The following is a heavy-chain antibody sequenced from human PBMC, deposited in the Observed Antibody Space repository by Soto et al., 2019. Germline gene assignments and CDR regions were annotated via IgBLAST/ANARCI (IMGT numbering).Heavy chain of an antibody. J-gene: IGHJ6*03. CDR3: ARARDQYYYYYYMGV. CDR2: MNPNSGNT. CDR1: GYTFTSYD. D-gene: IGHD2-2*01. Sequence: ASVKVSCKASGYTFTSYDINWVRQATGQGLEWMGWMNPNSGNTGYAQKFQGRVTMTRNTSISTAYMELSSLRSEDTAVYYCARARDQYYYYYYMGVWGNGTTVTVSS. V-gene: IGHV1-8*01.